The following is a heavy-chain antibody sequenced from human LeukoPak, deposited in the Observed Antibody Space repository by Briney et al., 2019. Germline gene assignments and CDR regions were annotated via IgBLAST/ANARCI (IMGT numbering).Heavy chain of an antibody. CDR1: CGSISSSSDY. D-gene: IGHD6-6*01. V-gene: IGHV4-39*01. CDR3: ARLPDSSSYFDY. CDR2: IYYRGST. J-gene: IGHJ4*02. Sequence: SDTLSLTCTVSCGSISSSSDYWSWIRQPPGKGLEWIGSIYYRGSTYYNPSLKSRVTISVDTSKNQFALKLSSVTAAETAVYYCARLPDSSSYFDYWGQGTLVTVSS.